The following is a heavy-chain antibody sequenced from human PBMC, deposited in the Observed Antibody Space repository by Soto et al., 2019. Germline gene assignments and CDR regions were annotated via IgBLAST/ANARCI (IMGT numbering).Heavy chain of an antibody. Sequence: SETLSLTCTVSGGSISSYYWSWIRQPPGKGLEWIGYIYYSGSTNYNPSLKSRVTISVDTSKNQFSLKLSSVTAADTAVYYCACIFSGGYSYAFYYYGMDVWGPGTTVTVSS. D-gene: IGHD5-18*01. V-gene: IGHV4-59*08. CDR3: ACIFSGGYSYAFYYYGMDV. CDR2: IYYSGST. J-gene: IGHJ6*02. CDR1: GGSISSYY.